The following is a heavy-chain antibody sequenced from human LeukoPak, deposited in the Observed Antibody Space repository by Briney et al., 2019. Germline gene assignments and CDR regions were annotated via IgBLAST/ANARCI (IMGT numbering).Heavy chain of an antibody. D-gene: IGHD3-10*01. CDR3: ARYELLWFGELFGYFDY. Sequence: PSETLSLTCTVSGGSISSYYWSWIRQPPGKGLEWIGYIYYSGSINYNPSLKSRVTISVDTSKNQFSLKLSSVTAADTAVYYCARYELLWFGELFGYFDYWGQGTLVTVSS. J-gene: IGHJ4*02. V-gene: IGHV4-59*08. CDR1: GGSISSYY. CDR2: IYYSGSI.